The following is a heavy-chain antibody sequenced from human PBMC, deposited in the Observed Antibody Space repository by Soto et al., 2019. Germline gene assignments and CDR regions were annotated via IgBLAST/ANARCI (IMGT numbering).Heavy chain of an antibody. J-gene: IGHJ3*02. CDR3: ARDLPLYTGVFDM. D-gene: IGHD2-2*02. Sequence: EVQLVESGGGLGKPGGSLRLSCAASGFRFSTYSINWVCQAPGKGLEWVSSISSSSNHVYYADSVKGRFTISRDNAKNSLYLQMNSLRAEDTAVYYCARDLPLYTGVFDMWGQGTMVTVSS. CDR2: ISSSSNHV. CDR1: GFRFSTYS. V-gene: IGHV3-21*01.